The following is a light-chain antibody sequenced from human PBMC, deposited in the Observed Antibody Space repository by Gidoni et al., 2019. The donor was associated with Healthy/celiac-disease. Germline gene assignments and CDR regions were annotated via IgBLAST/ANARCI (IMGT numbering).Light chain of an antibody. J-gene: IGLJ2*01. V-gene: IGLV1-44*01. Sequence: QSVLPQPPSASGTPGQRVTISCSGSSSHIGINTVNWYQQLPGTAPKLLIYSNGQRPSGVPDRFSGSKSGTSASLAISGLQSEDEADYYCAAWDDRLNGVVFGGGTKLTVL. CDR1: SSHIGINT. CDR2: SNG. CDR3: AAWDDRLNGVV.